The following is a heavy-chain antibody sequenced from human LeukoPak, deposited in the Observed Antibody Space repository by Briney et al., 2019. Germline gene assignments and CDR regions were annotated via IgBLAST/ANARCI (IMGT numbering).Heavy chain of an antibody. J-gene: IGHJ6*02. CDR3: ARGPTMYGMDV. Sequence: GGSLRLSCAASGFTFSSYAMSWVRQAPGKGLEWVSAISGSGGSTYYADSVKGRSTISRDNSKNTLYLQMDSLRAEDTAIYYCARGPTMYGMDVWGQGTTVTVSS. V-gene: IGHV3-23*01. CDR2: ISGSGGST. CDR1: GFTFSSYA.